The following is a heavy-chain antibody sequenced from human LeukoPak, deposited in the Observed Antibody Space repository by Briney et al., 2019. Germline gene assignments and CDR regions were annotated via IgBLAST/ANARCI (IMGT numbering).Heavy chain of an antibody. CDR2: ISSSSRFI. D-gene: IGHD4-17*01. CDR1: GFTFSSYA. J-gene: IGHJ6*03. CDR3: ARLGPVNKDHYIDV. V-gene: IGHV3-21*01. Sequence: PGGSLRLSCAASGFTFSSYAMSWVRQAPGKGLEWVSSISSSSRFIYYADSVKGRFTISRDNADNSLYLQMNSLGAEDTAVYFCARLGPVNKDHYIDVGGKGTTVTISS.